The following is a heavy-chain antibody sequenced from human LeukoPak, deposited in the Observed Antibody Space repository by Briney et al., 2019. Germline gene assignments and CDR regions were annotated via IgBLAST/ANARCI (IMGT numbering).Heavy chain of an antibody. V-gene: IGHV5-51*01. J-gene: IGHJ4*02. CDR1: GYSFTSYW. CDR2: IYPGDSDT. Sequence: GESLKISCKGSGYSFTSYWIGWVRQMPGKGLEWMGIIYPGDSDTRYSPSFQGQVTISADKSISTAYLQWSSLKASDTAMYYCARLRGCSSTSCYKGENMGGIDYWGQGTLVTVSS. CDR3: ARLRGCSSTSCYKGENMGGIDY. D-gene: IGHD2-2*02.